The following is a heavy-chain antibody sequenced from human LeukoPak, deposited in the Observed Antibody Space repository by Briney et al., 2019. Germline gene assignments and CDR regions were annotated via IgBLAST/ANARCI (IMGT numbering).Heavy chain of an antibody. Sequence: SETLSLTCAVYGGSLSAYYWGWIRQSPEKGLEWIGCIDYSGSTYYNPSLKSRVTISVDTSKNQFSLNLYSVTAADAATYYCVRRGITYSSSFFAYWGQGTLVTVSS. J-gene: IGHJ4*02. D-gene: IGHD6-13*01. CDR2: IDYSGST. CDR3: VRRGITYSSSFFAY. CDR1: GGSLSAYY. V-gene: IGHV4-34*01.